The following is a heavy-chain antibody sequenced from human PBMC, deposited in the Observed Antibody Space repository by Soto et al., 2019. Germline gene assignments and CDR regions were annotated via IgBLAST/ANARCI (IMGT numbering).Heavy chain of an antibody. CDR1: GGTFSSYA. V-gene: IGHV1-69*01. J-gene: IGHJ4*02. CDR3: AIEIDYGGVIGSFDY. D-gene: IGHD4-17*01. CDR2: IIPIFGTA. Sequence: QVQLVQSRAEVKKPESSVKVSCKASGGTFSSYAISWVRQAPGQGLEWMGGIIPIFGTANYAQKFQGRVTITADESTSTAYMELSSLRSEDTAVYYCAIEIDYGGVIGSFDYWGQGTLVTVSS.